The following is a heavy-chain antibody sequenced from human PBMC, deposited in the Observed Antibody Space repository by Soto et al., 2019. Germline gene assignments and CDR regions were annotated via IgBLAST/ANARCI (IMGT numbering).Heavy chain of an antibody. J-gene: IGHJ4*01. D-gene: IGHD2-8*02. CDR2: IKSRIDGGTT. CDR3: TTDSHLSTTLVRFEF. CDR1: QFTISDVW. V-gene: IGHV3-15*07. Sequence: PLTLSCTASQFTISDVWRNWVRKNPFKLLEFFCRIKSRIDGGTTDFAAPVRGRFAISRDESQNTVYLEISSLQIEDTAVYYCTTDSHLSTTLVRFEFWGHGTLVTVSS.